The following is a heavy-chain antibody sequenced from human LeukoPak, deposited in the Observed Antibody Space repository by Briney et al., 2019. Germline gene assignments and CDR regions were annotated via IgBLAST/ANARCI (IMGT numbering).Heavy chain of an antibody. CDR3: ARWGFTRYCSGGSCYGGDY. V-gene: IGHV4-31*03. Sequence: SETLSLTCTVSGGSISSGGYYWSWIRQNPGKGLEWIGFIYGSGSTYYKSSLKSRVTISVDTSKNQFSLKLTSVTAADTAVYYCARWGFTRYCSGGSCYGGDYWGQGTLVTVSS. CDR1: GGSISSGGYY. CDR2: IYGSGST. J-gene: IGHJ4*02. D-gene: IGHD2-15*01.